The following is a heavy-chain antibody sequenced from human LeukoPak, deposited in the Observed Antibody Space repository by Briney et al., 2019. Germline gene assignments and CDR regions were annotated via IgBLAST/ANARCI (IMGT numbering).Heavy chain of an antibody. CDR2: IYHSGST. Sequence: PSQTLSLTCTVSGCSISSGGYYWSWIPQPPGKGLEWIGYIYHSGSTYYNPSLKSRVTISVDSSKNQFSLKLSSVTAADTAVYYCARGSIPPEYSSYWGQGTLVTVSS. V-gene: IGHV4-30-2*01. CDR1: GCSISSGGYY. D-gene: IGHD6-6*01. J-gene: IGHJ4*02. CDR3: ARGSIPPEYSSY.